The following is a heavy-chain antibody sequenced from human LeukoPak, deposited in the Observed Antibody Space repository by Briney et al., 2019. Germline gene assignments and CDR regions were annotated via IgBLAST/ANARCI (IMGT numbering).Heavy chain of an antibody. CDR1: GFTFSSHS. CDR3: ARDFGTTGYDLYDY. Sequence: GGSLRLSCAASGFTFSSHSMIWVRQAPGKGLEWVSYISSSSTTIYYADSVKGRFTISRDNAKNSLYLQMNSLRDEDTSIYYCARDFGTTGYDLYDYWGQGTLVTVSS. J-gene: IGHJ4*02. V-gene: IGHV3-48*02. CDR2: ISSSSTTI. D-gene: IGHD3-9*01.